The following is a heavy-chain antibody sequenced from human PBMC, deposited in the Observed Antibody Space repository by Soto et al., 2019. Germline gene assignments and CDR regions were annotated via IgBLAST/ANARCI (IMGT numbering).Heavy chain of an antibody. Sequence: QVQLVQSGAEVKKPGASVKVSCKASGYSFTSYYIHWVRQAPGQGLEWMGIVNPSGGSTTYAQKFKGRVTMTRDTSTSTVYMELSSLRSEDTAVYYCARAIEVAGPLDYWGQGTLVTVSS. D-gene: IGHD6-19*01. CDR2: VNPSGGST. V-gene: IGHV1-46*01. J-gene: IGHJ4*02. CDR1: GYSFTSYY. CDR3: ARAIEVAGPLDY.